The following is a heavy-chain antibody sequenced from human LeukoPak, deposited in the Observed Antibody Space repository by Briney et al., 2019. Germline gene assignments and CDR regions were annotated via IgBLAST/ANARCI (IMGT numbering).Heavy chain of an antibody. D-gene: IGHD3-22*01. CDR2: INWNGGST. J-gene: IGHJ4*02. Sequence: ETLSLTCTVSGYSISSGYYWGWIRQPPGKGLEWVSGINWNGGSTGDADSVKGRFTISRDNAKNSLYLQMNSLRAEDTALYHCAREYYDSSGYYYLDYWGQGTLVTVSS. CDR3: AREYYDSSGYYYLDY. CDR1: GYSISSGYY. V-gene: IGHV3-20*01.